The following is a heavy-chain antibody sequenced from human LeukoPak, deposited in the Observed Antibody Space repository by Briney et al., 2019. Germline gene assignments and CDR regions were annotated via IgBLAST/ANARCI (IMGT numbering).Heavy chain of an antibody. J-gene: IGHJ4*02. CDR3: ARAVLY. CDR2: VSHSGTT. CDR1: GYSISSGYY. Sequence: PSETLSLTCTVSGYSISSGYYWGWIRQPPGKGLEWIGSVSHSGTTYYNPSLKSRVTISVDTSKNQFSLKLSSVTAADTAVYYCARAVLYWGQGTLVTVSS. V-gene: IGHV4-38-2*02.